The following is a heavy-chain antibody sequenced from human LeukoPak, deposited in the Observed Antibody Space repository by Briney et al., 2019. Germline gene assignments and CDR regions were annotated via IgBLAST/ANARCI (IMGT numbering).Heavy chain of an antibody. CDR2: IKSKTDGGTT. Sequence: GGSLRLSCAASGFTFSSYSMNWVRQAPGKGLEWVGHIKSKTDGGTTDYAAPVKGRFTISRDDSKNTLFLQMNSLKTEDTAVYYCTTDSGPPSGYFDYWGQGTLVTVSS. CDR1: GFTFSSYS. CDR3: TTDSGPPSGYFDY. D-gene: IGHD1-26*01. J-gene: IGHJ4*02. V-gene: IGHV3-15*01.